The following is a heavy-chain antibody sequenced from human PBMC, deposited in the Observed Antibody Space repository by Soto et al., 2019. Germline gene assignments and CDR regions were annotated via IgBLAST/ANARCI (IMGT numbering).Heavy chain of an antibody. J-gene: IGHJ6*02. CDR2: IIPIFGTA. D-gene: IGHD1-7*01. CDR3: VSGRWNYVHYDGMDV. CDR1: GGTFSSYA. V-gene: IGHV1-69*01. Sequence: QVQLVQSGAEVKKPGSSVKVSCKASGGTFSSYAISWVRQAPGQGLEWMGGIIPIFGTAHYAQKFQGRVTITADDSTSPAYMELSSLRSEETAGYYCVSGRWNYVHYDGMDVWGQGTTVTVSS.